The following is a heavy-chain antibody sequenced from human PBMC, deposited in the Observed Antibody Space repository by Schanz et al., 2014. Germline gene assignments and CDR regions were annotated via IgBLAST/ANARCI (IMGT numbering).Heavy chain of an antibody. CDR2: IIPILDKT. D-gene: IGHD3-9*01. Sequence: QLMQSGSEVRKPGSSVKVSCKASGGTFSSSTLTWVRQAPGQGLDWMGRIIPILDKTNYAQKFQGRVTMTADKSTSTVYMEVSGLRSEDTAVYYCAKVDRTRYYAMDVWGQGTTVTVSS. CDR1: GGTFSSST. J-gene: IGHJ6*02. CDR3: AKVDRTRYYAMDV. V-gene: IGHV1-69*04.